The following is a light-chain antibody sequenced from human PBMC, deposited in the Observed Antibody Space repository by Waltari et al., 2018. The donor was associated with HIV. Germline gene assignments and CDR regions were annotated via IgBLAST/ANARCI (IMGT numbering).Light chain of an antibody. Sequence: VMTQSPSTLSVSPGETATPSCRANRGLTTQLAWYQQRRGQAPRLLIYGSSTRASGIPARFSGSGSGPEFSLTISSLQSEDFAIYYCQQYNSWPRTFGQGTKLEI. V-gene: IGKV3-15*01. CDR3: QQYNSWPRT. CDR2: GSS. CDR1: RGLTTQ. J-gene: IGKJ1*01.